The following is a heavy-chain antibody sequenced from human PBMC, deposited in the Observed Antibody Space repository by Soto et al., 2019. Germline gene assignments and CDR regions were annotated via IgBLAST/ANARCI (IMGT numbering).Heavy chain of an antibody. CDR2: MVGDGSSS. J-gene: IGHJ4*02. D-gene: IGHD2-15*01. V-gene: IGHV3-23*01. CDR1: GFTFSTYA. Sequence: EVQLLESGGGLAQPGGSLRLSCAASGFTFSTYAMKWFRQAPGKGLEWVSVMVGDGSSSDYADSVRGRFTISRDNSNNTLYLQMNSLRAEDTAVYYCAKDLRPDGRYDLDYWGQGTLVTVSS. CDR3: AKDLRPDGRYDLDY.